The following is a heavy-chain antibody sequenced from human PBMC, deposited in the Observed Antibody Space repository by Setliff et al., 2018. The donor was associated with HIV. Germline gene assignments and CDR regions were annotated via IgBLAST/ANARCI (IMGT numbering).Heavy chain of an antibody. V-gene: IGHV3-21*01. J-gene: IGHJ3*02. CDR1: RFTFSYYN. CDR3: ARGYSTNWLAAFDI. Sequence: GGSLRLSCAASRFTFSYYNTYWLRQAPGEGLEWVSSISGNSDHIYYADSVKGRFTISRDNAKNSLYLQMNSLRAEDTALYYCARGYSTNWLAAFDIWGQGTMVTVSS. D-gene: IGHD6-13*01. CDR2: ISGNSDHI.